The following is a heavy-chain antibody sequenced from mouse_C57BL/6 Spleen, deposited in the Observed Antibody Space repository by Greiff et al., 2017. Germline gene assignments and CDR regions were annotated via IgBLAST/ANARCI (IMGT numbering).Heavy chain of an antibody. D-gene: IGHD2-2*01. CDR2: IDPSDSYT. CDR1: GYTFTSYW. CDR3: ASRWLPHYALDY. J-gene: IGHJ4*01. Sequence: VQLQQPVAELVMPGASVKLSCKASGYTFTSYWMHWVKQRPGQGLEWIGEIDPSDSYTNYNQKFKGKSTLTVDKSSSTAYLQLRSLTSEVSVVYSCASRWLPHYALDYWGQRTSVAVSS. V-gene: IGHV1-69*01.